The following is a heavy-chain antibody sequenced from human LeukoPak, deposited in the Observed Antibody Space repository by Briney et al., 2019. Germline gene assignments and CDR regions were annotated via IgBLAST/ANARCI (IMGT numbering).Heavy chain of an antibody. Sequence: SETLSLTCTVSGGSISSGGYYWSWIRQHPGKGLEWIGYTYYSGSTYYNPSLKSRVTISVDTSKNQFSLKLSSVTAADTAVYYCARDTHSSGYDDAFDIWGQGTMVTVSS. CDR1: GGSISSGGYY. D-gene: IGHD3-22*01. V-gene: IGHV4-31*03. CDR3: ARDTHSSGYDDAFDI. CDR2: TYYSGST. J-gene: IGHJ3*02.